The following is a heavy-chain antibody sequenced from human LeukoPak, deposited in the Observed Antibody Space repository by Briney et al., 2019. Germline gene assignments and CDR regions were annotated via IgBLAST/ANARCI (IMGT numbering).Heavy chain of an antibody. J-gene: IGHJ4*02. CDR1: GGTFSSYA. V-gene: IGHV1-69*05. D-gene: IGHD3-3*01. CDR2: IIPIFGTA. CDR3: ARGPYYDFWSGYNPPFDY. Sequence: SVKVSCKASGGTFSSYAISWVRQAPGQGLEWMGRIIPIFGTANYAQKFQGRVTITTDESTSTAYMELSSLRSEDTAVYYCARGPYYDFWSGYNPPFDYWGQGTLVTVSS.